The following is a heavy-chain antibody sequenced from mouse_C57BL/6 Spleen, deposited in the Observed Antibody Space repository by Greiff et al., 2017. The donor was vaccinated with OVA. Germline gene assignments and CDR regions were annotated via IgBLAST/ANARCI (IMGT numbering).Heavy chain of an antibody. CDR3: ARPLLLRSYAMDY. J-gene: IGHJ4*01. V-gene: IGHV1-59*01. D-gene: IGHD1-1*01. CDR2: IDPSDSYT. CDR1: GYTFTSYW. Sequence: QVQLQQPGAELVRPGTSVKLSCKASGYTFTSYWMHWVKQRPGQGLEWIGVIDPSDSYTNYNQKFKGKATLTVDTSSSTAYMQLSSLTSEDSAVYYCARPLLLRSYAMDYWGQGTSVTVSS.